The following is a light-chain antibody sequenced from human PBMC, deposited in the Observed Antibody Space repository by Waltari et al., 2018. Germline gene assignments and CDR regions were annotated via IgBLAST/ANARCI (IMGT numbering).Light chain of an antibody. CDR1: SSNIGAHYD. J-gene: IGLJ3*02. V-gene: IGLV1-40*01. Sequence: QSVLTQPPSVSGAPGQRVTISCTGSSSNIGAHYDVHWYQQLPETAPKLLMYGNNNRPSGVPDRFSGSKAGTSASLAITGLQAEDEADYYCQSYDSSVSGRVFGGGTKLTVL. CDR3: QSYDSSVSGRV. CDR2: GNN.